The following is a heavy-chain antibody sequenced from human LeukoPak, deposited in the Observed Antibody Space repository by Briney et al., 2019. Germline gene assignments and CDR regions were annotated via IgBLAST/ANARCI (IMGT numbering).Heavy chain of an antibody. Sequence: GGSLRLSCAVSGFTFTSYWMSWVRQAPGKGLEWVANIRQDGSEKYYVDSVKGRFSISRDNAKKSLYLQMNSLRADDTAVYYCARENVDYDFWSGYPNWFVPWGQGTLVTVSS. J-gene: IGHJ5*02. CDR3: ARENVDYDFWSGYPNWFVP. CDR2: IRQDGSEK. V-gene: IGHV3-7*05. CDR1: GFTFTSYW. D-gene: IGHD3-3*01.